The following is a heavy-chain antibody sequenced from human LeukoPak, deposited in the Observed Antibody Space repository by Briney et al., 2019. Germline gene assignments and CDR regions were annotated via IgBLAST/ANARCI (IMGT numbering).Heavy chain of an antibody. D-gene: IGHD3-22*01. CDR2: ISGYNGNT. CDR1: GYTFTSYG. J-gene: IGHJ4*02. Sequence: ASVKVSCKASGYTFTSYGISWVRQARGQGLEWMGWISGYNGNTKYVQKFQDRVTMTTDTSTSTAYMELRSLRSDDTAVYYCARDLTHRRNYDNSGYQIVPAFWGQGTLVTVSS. V-gene: IGHV1-18*01. CDR3: ARDLTHRRNYDNSGYQIVPAF.